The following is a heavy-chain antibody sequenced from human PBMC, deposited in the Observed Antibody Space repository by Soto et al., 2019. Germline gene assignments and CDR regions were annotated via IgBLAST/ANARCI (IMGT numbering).Heavy chain of an antibody. CDR3: AGLYRSAWVDTFDC. D-gene: IGHD5-18*01. J-gene: IGHJ4*02. Sequence: GASVKVSFKASGYTFTDYYLHWVRHAPGEGLEWMGWMYPKTGGSNYARKFQGRVTMTRDTSISTAYMELSSLRSDDTAVYYCAGLYRSAWVDTFDCWGQGTLVTVSS. V-gene: IGHV1-2*02. CDR1: GYTFTDYY. CDR2: MYPKTGGS.